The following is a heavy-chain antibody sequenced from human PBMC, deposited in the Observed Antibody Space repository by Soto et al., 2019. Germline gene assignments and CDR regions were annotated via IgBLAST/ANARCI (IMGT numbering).Heavy chain of an antibody. V-gene: IGHV3-23*01. CDR1: GFTFSSYA. J-gene: IGHJ4*02. CDR3: AKVLPGRRGELRYFDWLSYYFDY. Sequence: GGSLRLSCAASGFTFSSYAMSWVRQAPGKGLEWVSAISGSGGSTYYADSVKGRFTISRDNSKNTLYLQMNSLRAEDTAVYYCAKVLPGRRGELRYFDWLSYYFDYWGQGTLVTVSS. D-gene: IGHD3-9*01. CDR2: ISGSGGST.